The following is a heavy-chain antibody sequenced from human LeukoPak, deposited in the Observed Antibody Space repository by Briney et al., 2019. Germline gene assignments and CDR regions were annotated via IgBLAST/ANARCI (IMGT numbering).Heavy chain of an antibody. J-gene: IGHJ3*02. CDR1: RFSFNTYS. CDR3: MSRYCTTTNCYSFDN. V-gene: IGHV3-21*01. D-gene: IGHD2-2*01. Sequence: GGSLRLSCAASRFSFNTYSMNWVRQAPGKGLEWVSSISSSSAHIFYADSVKGRFSISRDSAKSSLYLQMNSLRVEDTAVYYCMSRYCTTTNCYSFDNWGQGTMVTVSS. CDR2: ISSSSAHI.